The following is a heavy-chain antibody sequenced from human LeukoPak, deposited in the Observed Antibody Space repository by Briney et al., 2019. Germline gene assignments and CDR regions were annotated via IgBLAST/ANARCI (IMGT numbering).Heavy chain of an antibody. Sequence: SGGSLRLSCAASGFTFSSYGMHWVRQAPGKGLEWVAFIRYDGSNKYYADSVKGRFTISRDNSKNTLYLQMNSLRAEDTAVYYCARDPPSGHEEGNWFDPWGQGTLVTVSS. CDR2: IRYDGSNK. D-gene: IGHD5-12*01. CDR3: ARDPPSGHEEGNWFDP. V-gene: IGHV3-30*02. J-gene: IGHJ5*02. CDR1: GFTFSSYG.